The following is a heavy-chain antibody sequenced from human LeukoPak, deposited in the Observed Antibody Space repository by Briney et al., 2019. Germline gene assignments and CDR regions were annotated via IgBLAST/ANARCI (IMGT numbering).Heavy chain of an antibody. CDR2: ISGSGGST. Sequence: PGGSLRLSCAGSGFTVSSTYMSWVRQAPGKGLEWVSGISGSGGSTYYADSVKGRFTISRDNSKDTLYLQMNSLRAEDTAVYYCAKLRGGSCYAAADYWGQGTLVTVSS. CDR3: AKLRGGSCYAAADY. V-gene: IGHV3-23*01. CDR1: GFTVSSTY. D-gene: IGHD2-15*01. J-gene: IGHJ4*02.